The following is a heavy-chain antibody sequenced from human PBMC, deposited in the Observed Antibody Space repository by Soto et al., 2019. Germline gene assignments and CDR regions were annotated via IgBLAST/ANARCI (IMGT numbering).Heavy chain of an antibody. CDR1: GYTFTSYG. J-gene: IGHJ4*02. Sequence: VKVSCKASGYTFTSYGINWVRQAPGQGLEWMGGIISIFGTPNYSQKFLGRVTITADESTSTGYMELSSLRSDDTAIYYYARDLGSGYEPGDYWGQGTQVTVS. D-gene: IGHD5-12*01. CDR3: ARDLGSGYEPGDY. V-gene: IGHV1-69*13. CDR2: IISIFGTP.